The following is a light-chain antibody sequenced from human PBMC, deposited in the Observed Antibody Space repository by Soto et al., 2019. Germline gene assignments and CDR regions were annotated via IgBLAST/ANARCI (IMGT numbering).Light chain of an antibody. CDR2: KAS. CDR3: QQYYNYPLT. Sequence: DIQMTQSPSTLSTSVGDRVTITFRASQSISNWLAWYQQMPGKAPKLLIYKASTAESGVPSSFSCIGSGTQFTLTISSLQPDDFATYYCQQYYNYPLTFGQGTQVEV. J-gene: IGKJ1*01. V-gene: IGKV1-5*03. CDR1: QSISNW.